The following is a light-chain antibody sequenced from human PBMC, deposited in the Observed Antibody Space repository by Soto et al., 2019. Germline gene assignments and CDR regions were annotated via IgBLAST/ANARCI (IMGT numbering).Light chain of an antibody. CDR1: QSISSW. V-gene: IGKV1-5*03. J-gene: IGKJ4*01. CDR2: KAS. CDR3: LQHSRYPLT. Sequence: DIQMTQSPSILSASVGGRVSITCRASQSISSWLAWYQQKPGKAPNLLIYKASHLENGVPSRFSGSGSGTEFTLTISSLQPEDFATYYCLQHSRYPLTFGGGTKVDIK.